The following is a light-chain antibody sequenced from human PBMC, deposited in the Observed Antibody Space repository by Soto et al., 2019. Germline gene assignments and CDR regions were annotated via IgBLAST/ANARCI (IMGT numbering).Light chain of an antibody. CDR1: QSISSSF. CDR3: QQYGSSPFT. Sequence: DIVLTQSPGTLSLSPGARATLSCRASQSISSSFLAWYQQRPGQAPRLLIHGVSSKAAGIPDRFSGSGSGTDFTLTINRLEPEDVALYFCQQYGSSPFTFGPGTQLEIK. CDR2: GVS. V-gene: IGKV3-20*01. J-gene: IGKJ3*01.